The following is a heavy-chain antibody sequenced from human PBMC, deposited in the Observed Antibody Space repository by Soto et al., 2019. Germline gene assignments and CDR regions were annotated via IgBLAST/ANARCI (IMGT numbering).Heavy chain of an antibody. CDR2: IYYSGST. J-gene: IGHJ4*02. CDR3: ARQTTSVGYFDY. V-gene: IGHV4-59*01. CDR1: GGSISSYY. Sequence: SETLSLTCTVYGGSISSYYWSWIRQPPGKGLEWIGYIYYSGSTNYNPSLKSRVTISVDTSKNQFSLKLSSVTAADTAVYYCARQTTSVGYFDYWGQGALVTVS. D-gene: IGHD3-16*01.